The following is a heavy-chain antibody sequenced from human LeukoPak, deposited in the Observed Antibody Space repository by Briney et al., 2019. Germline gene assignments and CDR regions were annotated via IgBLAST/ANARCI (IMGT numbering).Heavy chain of an antibody. D-gene: IGHD3-16*01. CDR1: VYSFSDHY. V-gene: IGHV3-72*01. CDR3: AKPQGGDPRAFDY. J-gene: IGHJ4*02. Sequence: GGSLRLSCVTSVYSFSDHYMDWVREAPWKGREWVGRIRNKANSYTTAYAASVKGRFTVSRDDLKNTLYLQMNSLGTEDTAMYYCAKPQGGDPRAFDYWGQGTLVTVSS. CDR2: IRNKANSYTT.